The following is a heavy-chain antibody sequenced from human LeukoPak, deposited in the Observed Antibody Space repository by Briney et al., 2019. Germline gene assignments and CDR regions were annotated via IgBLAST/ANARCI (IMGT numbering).Heavy chain of an antibody. CDR3: ATAKNDY. CDR2: ITSTSSII. Sequence: QTGGSLRLSCAASGFTFSNYSMNWVRQAPGKGLEWISYITSTSSIILYADSVKGRFTVSRDNAKNSLYLQVNSLRAEDTAVYYCATAKNDYWGQGTLVTVSS. CDR1: GFTFSNYS. V-gene: IGHV3-48*01. J-gene: IGHJ4*02.